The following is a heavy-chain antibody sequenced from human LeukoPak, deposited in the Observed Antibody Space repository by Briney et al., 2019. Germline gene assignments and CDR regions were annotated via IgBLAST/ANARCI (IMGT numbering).Heavy chain of an antibody. CDR3: ARAIIRSNTGWYFDY. J-gene: IGHJ4*02. V-gene: IGHV4-4*07. Sequence: SETLSLTCTVSGGSISGYYWSWIRQPAGKGLEWIGRIYTSGSTNYNPSLKSRVTMSVDTSKNQFSLKLSSVTAADTAVYYCARAIIRSNTGWYFDYWGQGTLVTVSS. CDR2: IYTSGST. D-gene: IGHD7-27*01. CDR1: GGSISGYY.